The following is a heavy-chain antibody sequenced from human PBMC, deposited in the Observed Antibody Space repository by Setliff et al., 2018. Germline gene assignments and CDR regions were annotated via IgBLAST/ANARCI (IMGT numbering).Heavy chain of an antibody. CDR2: INSDGSST. J-gene: IGHJ1*01. CDR3: ARAITFGGVIVHAEYFQH. D-gene: IGHD3-16*02. CDR1: GFTFSSYW. Sequence: GGSLRLSCAASGFTFSSYWMHWVRQAPGKGLVWVSRINSDGSSTSYADSVKGRFTISRDNAKNTLYLQMNSLRAEDTAVYYCARAITFGGVIVHAEYFQHWGRGTLVTVSS. V-gene: IGHV3-74*01.